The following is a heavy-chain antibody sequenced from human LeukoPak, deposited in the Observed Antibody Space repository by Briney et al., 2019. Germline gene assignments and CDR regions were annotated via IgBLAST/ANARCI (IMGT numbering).Heavy chain of an antibody. D-gene: IGHD7-27*01. CDR1: GGTFSSYA. Sequence: SVNVSCKASGGTFSSYAISWVRQAPGQGLEWMGRIIPIFGIANYAQKFQGRVTITADKSTSTAYMELSGLRSEDTAVYYCARDGLGNYGMDVWGQGTTVTVSS. J-gene: IGHJ6*02. V-gene: IGHV1-69*04. CDR3: ARDGLGNYGMDV. CDR2: IIPIFGIA.